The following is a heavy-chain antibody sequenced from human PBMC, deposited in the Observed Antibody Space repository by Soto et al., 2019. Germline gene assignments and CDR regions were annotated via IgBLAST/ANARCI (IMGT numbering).Heavy chain of an antibody. Sequence: EVQLVESGGGLVQPWGSLRLSCAASGFTFSSYWMSWVRQAPGKGLEWFANIKQDGSEKYYEDSVKCRFTITRDNAKNSLYLQMNSLRAEDTAVYYCARDRRYCSGGSCYFHFDYWGQGTLVTVSS. V-gene: IGHV3-7*01. CDR3: ARDRRYCSGGSCYFHFDY. J-gene: IGHJ4*02. CDR2: IKQDGSEK. D-gene: IGHD2-15*01. CDR1: GFTFSSYW.